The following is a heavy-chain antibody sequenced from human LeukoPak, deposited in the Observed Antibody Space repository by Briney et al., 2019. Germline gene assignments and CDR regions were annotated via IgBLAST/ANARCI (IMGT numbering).Heavy chain of an antibody. CDR3: ARLDFGVVTYGMDV. D-gene: IGHD3-3*01. Sequence: GGSLRLSCAASGFTFSSHVMSWVHQAPGKGLEWVSYISSSGSTIYYADSVKGRFTISRDNAKNSLYLQMNSLRAEDTAVYYCARLDFGVVTYGMDVWGQGTTVTVSS. J-gene: IGHJ6*02. CDR2: ISSSGSTI. CDR1: GFTFSSHV. V-gene: IGHV3-48*03.